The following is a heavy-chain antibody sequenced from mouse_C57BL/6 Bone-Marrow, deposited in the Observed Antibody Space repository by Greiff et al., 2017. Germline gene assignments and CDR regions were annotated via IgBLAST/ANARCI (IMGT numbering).Heavy chain of an antibody. D-gene: IGHD3-1*01. CDR2: IDPSDSYT. CDR1: GYTFTSYW. J-gene: IGHJ3*01. Sequence: QVHVKQPGAELVMPGASVKLSCKASGYTFTSYWMHWVKQRPGQGLEWIGEIDPSDSYTNYNQKFKGKSTLTVDKSSSAAYMQLSSLTSEDSAVYCCAGGLAWFAYGGQGTLVTVSA. CDR3: AGGLAWFAY. V-gene: IGHV1-69*01.